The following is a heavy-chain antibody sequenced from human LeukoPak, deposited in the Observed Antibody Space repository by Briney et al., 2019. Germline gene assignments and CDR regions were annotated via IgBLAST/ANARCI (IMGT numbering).Heavy chain of an antibody. V-gene: IGHV4-59*12. Sequence: SETLSLTCTVSGGSISSYYWSWIRQPPGKGLEWIGYNYYSGSTNYNPSLKSRVTISVDTSKNQFSLKLSSVTAADTAVYYCARDWLGYCSSTSCYGNYYYYGMDVWGQGTTVTVSS. D-gene: IGHD2-2*03. CDR3: ARDWLGYCSSTSCYGNYYYYGMDV. J-gene: IGHJ6*02. CDR2: NYYSGST. CDR1: GGSISSYY.